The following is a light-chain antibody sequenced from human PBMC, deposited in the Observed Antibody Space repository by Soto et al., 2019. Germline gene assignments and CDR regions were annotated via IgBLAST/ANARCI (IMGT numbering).Light chain of an antibody. V-gene: IGKV1-39*01. CDR3: QQSYTPPYT. J-gene: IGKJ2*01. CDR1: QTITNS. Sequence: DIQMTQSPSSLSASVGDSVTITCRASQTITNSLNWYQQKPGRVPKILIYSASTLHAEIPSRFSGGGSGTDFTLTISSLQPEDFATYYCQQSYTPPYTFCQGTNLEIK. CDR2: SAS.